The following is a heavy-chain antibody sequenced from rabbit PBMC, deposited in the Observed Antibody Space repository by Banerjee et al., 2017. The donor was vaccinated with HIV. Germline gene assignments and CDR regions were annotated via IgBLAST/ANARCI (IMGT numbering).Heavy chain of an antibody. V-gene: IGHV1S47*01. J-gene: IGHJ4*01. CDR3: ARVNAGSSGYPYYFNL. Sequence: QEQLEESGGGLVQPGGSLKLSCKASGIDFSNNAMCWVRQAPGKGLQWIACIDTGSSGSTYYASWAKGRFTITRSTRLNTVTLQMTSLTAADTATYFCARVNAGSSGYPYYFNLWGQGTLVTVS. CDR2: IDTGSSGST. CDR1: GIDFSNNA. D-gene: IGHD1-1*01.